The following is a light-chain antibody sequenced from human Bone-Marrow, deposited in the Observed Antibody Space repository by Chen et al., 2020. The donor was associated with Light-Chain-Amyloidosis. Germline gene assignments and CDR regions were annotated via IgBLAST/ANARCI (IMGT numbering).Light chain of an antibody. V-gene: IGLV3-1*01. CDR2: QDE. J-gene: IGLJ3*02. CDR1: NLEDKY. CDR3: QTWDSSTML. Sequence: SYEVTQPPSVSVSPGQTASISCSGNNLEDKYVSWYQQKTGRSPILVIYQDEKRPSGVAERFSGSSSGNTATLTISGTQAMDEADYYCQTWDSSTMLFGGGTKLIVL.